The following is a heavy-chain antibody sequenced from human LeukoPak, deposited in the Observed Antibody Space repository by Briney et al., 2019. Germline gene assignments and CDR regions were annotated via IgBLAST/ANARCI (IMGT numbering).Heavy chain of an antibody. CDR2: ISAYNGNT. J-gene: IGHJ5*02. CDR1: GYTFTSYG. V-gene: IGHV1-18*04. Sequence: ASVKVSCKASGYTFTSYGISWVQQAPGQGLEWMGWISAYNGNTNYAQKLQGRVTMTTDTSTSTAYMELRSLRSDDTAVYYCARAGIVVVPAAILPLWFDPWGQGTLVTVSS. D-gene: IGHD2-2*01. CDR3: ARAGIVVVPAAILPLWFDP.